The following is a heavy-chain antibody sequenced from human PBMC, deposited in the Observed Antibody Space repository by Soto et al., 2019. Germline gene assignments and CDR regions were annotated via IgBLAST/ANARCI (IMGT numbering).Heavy chain of an antibody. J-gene: IGHJ6*02. CDR1: GFTFSSYA. Sequence: GGSLRLSCAASGFTFSSYAMSWDRQAPGKGLEWVSAISGSGGSTYYADSVKGRFTISRDNSKNTLYLQMNSLRAEDTAVYYCAKDSGYDFMYYYYYGMDVWGQGTTVTVSS. V-gene: IGHV3-23*01. CDR2: ISGSGGST. CDR3: AKDSGYDFMYYYYYGMDV. D-gene: IGHD5-12*01.